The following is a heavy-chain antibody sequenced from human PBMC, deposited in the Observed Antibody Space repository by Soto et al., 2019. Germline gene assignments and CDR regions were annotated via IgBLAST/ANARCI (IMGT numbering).Heavy chain of an antibody. J-gene: IGHJ6*02. CDR3: ARVFRGGAENGMDV. CDR2: IYGSGST. V-gene: IGHV4-59*01. CDR1: GGSISSYF. D-gene: IGHD3-10*02. Sequence: PSETLSLTCTVSGGSISSYFWSWIRQPPGKGLECIGYIYGSGSTYYNPSLKSRVTISVDTSKNQFSLKLSSVTAEDTAVYYCARVFRGGAENGMDVWGQGTTVTVSS.